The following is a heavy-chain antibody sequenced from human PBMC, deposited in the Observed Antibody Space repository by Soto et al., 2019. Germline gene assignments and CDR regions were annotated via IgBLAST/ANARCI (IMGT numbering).Heavy chain of an antibody. Sequence: EVQLLESGGGLVQPGGSLRLSCAASGFTFSSYAMRWVRQAPVKGLEWVSAISGSGGSTYYAASVQGRLTISRDNSKNTLYLQMNSLRAEDTAVYYCARRGSGSYYDYWGQGTRVTVSS. CDR1: GFTFSSYA. CDR2: ISGSGGST. D-gene: IGHD1-26*01. J-gene: IGHJ4*02. CDR3: ARRGSGSYYDY. V-gene: IGHV3-23*01.